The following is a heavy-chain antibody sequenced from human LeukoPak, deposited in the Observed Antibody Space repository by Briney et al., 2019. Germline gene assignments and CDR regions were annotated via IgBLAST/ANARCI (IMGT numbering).Heavy chain of an antibody. Sequence: GGSLRLSCAASGFTFSSYAMHWVRQAPGKGLEWVAVISYDGSNKYYADSVKGRFTISRDNSKNTLYLQMNSLRAEDTAVYYCAREDYYGMDVWGQGTTVTVSS. V-gene: IGHV3-30-3*01. CDR2: ISYDGSNK. CDR1: GFTFSSYA. CDR3: AREDYYGMDV. J-gene: IGHJ6*02.